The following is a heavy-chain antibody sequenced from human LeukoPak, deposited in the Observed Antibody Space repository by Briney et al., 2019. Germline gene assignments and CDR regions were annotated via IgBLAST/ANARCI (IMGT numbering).Heavy chain of an antibody. Sequence: GGSLRLSCEASGFTFSSYWMNWVRQAPGKGLEWVSAISGSGGSTYYADSVKGRFTISRDNSKNTLYLQMNSLRAEDTAVYYCAKDYSSSWYYGYYYYYGVDVWGQGTTVTVSS. V-gene: IGHV3-23*01. CDR2: ISGSGGST. D-gene: IGHD6-13*01. CDR3: AKDYSSSWYYGYYYYYGVDV. CDR1: GFTFSSYW. J-gene: IGHJ6*02.